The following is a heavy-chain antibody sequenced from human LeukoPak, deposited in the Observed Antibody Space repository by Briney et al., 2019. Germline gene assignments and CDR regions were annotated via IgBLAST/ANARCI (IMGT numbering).Heavy chain of an antibody. CDR3: ARDLGIPAAEYFDY. CDR2: IKQDGSEK. V-gene: IGHV3-7*01. Sequence: GGSLRLSCAASGFTFSSSWMSWVRQVPGKGLEWVANIKQDGSEKNYVDSVKSRFTISRDNAKNSLYLQMNSLRAEDTAVYYCARDLGIPAAEYFDYWGQGTLVTVSS. J-gene: IGHJ4*02. D-gene: IGHD6-13*01. CDR1: GFTFSSSW.